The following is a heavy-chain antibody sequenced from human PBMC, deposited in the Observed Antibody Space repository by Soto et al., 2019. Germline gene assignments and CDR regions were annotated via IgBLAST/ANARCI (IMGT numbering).Heavy chain of an antibody. D-gene: IGHD5-12*01. V-gene: IGHV3-23*01. J-gene: IGHJ4*02. CDR2: ISGSGGST. Sequence: PGGSLRLSCAASGFTFSSYAMSWVRQAPGKGLEWVSAISGSGGSTYYADSVKGRFTISRDNSKNTLYLQMNSLRAEDTAVYYCEKDKYSGYDRHFDYWGQGTLVTVSS. CDR1: GFTFSSYA. CDR3: EKDKYSGYDRHFDY.